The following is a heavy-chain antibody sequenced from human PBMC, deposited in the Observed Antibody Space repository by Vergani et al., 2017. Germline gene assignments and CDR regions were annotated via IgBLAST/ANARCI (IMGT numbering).Heavy chain of an antibody. V-gene: IGHV3-11*05. CDR1: GFTFSDYY. Sequence: QVQLVESGGGLVKPGGSLRLSCAASGFTFSDYYMSWIRQAPGKGLEWVSYISSSSSYTNYADSVKGRFTISRDNAKNSLYLQMNSLRAEDTALYYCAKDINDILTGSPNYELLSAWDYWGQGTLVTVS. CDR2: ISSSSSYT. J-gene: IGHJ4*02. CDR3: AKDINDILTGSPNYELLSAWDY. D-gene: IGHD3-9*01.